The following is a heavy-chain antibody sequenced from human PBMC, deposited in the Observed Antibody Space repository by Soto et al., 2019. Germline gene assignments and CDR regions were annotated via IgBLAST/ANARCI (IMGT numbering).Heavy chain of an antibody. D-gene: IGHD5-18*01. J-gene: IGHJ4*02. CDR3: ARGKVQLWLVY. Sequence: ETLSLTCAVYGGSFSGYYWSWIRQPPGKGLEWIGEINHSGSTNYNPSLKSRVTISVDTSKSQFSLKLSSVTAADTAVYYCARGKVQLWLVYWGQGTLVTVSS. V-gene: IGHV4-34*01. CDR1: GGSFSGYY. CDR2: INHSGST.